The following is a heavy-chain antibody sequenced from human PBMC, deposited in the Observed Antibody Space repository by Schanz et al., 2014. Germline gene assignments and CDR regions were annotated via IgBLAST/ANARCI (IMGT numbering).Heavy chain of an antibody. CDR2: IIPITGIT. CDR3: ARTGYVPSLTH. Sequence: QVQLVQSGAEVKKPGSSVKVSCKASGDTFRSYTINWVRHAPGQGLEWMGRIIPITGITNYAQKFQGRVTFTADKSTSTAFLEVNSLRSEDTAVYYCARTGYVPSLTHWGQGTLVTVSS. D-gene: IGHD5-12*01. V-gene: IGHV1-69*02. J-gene: IGHJ4*02. CDR1: GDTFRSYT.